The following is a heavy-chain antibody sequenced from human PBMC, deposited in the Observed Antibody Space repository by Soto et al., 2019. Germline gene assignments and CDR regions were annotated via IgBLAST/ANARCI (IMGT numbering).Heavy chain of an antibody. D-gene: IGHD2-15*01. J-gene: IGHJ5*02. CDR2: ISGIGDYT. CDR3: AQDSRSPPRGWFDP. V-gene: IGHV3-23*01. Sequence: EVQLLESGGGLVQPGESLRLSCAASGFTFSSYAMTWVRQAPGKGLEWVSSISGIGDYTYFADSVKGRFTISRDNSKDTRYLQMSSLRVEDTARYYCAQDSRSPPRGWFDPWGQGTLVTVSS. CDR1: GFTFSSYA.